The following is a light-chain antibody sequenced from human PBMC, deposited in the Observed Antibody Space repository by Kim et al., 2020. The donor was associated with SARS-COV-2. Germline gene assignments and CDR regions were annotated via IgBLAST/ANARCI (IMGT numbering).Light chain of an antibody. CDR2: SVS. Sequence: EIVLTQSPCTLSLSPGERATLSCRTSQSVCSHCLAWYQQRPGQAPRLLIYSVSNRATGIPDRFSGSGSGTDFTLTISRLEPEEFAVYYSQQYGIAPPYAFGQGPKL. CDR3: QQYGIAPPYA. J-gene: IGKJ2*01. CDR1: QSVCSHC. V-gene: IGKV3-20*01.